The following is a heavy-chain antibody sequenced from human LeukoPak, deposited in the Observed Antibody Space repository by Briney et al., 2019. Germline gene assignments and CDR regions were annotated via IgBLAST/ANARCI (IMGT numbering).Heavy chain of an antibody. CDR3: ERSPGWYSLDF. CDR2: VNGGDGGT. V-gene: IGHV1-3*03. J-gene: IGHJ4*02. CDR1: GYTFNKYA. Sequence: ASVKVSCKASGYTFNKYAIHWVRQAPGQSLEWLGWVNGGDGGTKYSQEFQGRITFTRDTSALTAYMELYSLRSDDLAVYYCERSPGWYSLDFWGQGTLVTVSS. D-gene: IGHD6-19*01.